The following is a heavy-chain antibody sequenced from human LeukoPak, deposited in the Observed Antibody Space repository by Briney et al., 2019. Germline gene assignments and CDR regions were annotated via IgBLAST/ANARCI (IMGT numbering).Heavy chain of an antibody. Sequence: PSETLSLTCTVSGGSVSSYYWNWIRQPPGKGLEWIGYIYYSGSTNYNPSLKSRVTISIDTSKNQFSLKLNSVTAADTAVYYCARWDSGSYFLDYWGQGTLVTASS. CDR2: IYYSGST. CDR3: ARWDSGSYFLDY. V-gene: IGHV4-59*02. D-gene: IGHD1-26*01. J-gene: IGHJ4*02. CDR1: GGSVSSYY.